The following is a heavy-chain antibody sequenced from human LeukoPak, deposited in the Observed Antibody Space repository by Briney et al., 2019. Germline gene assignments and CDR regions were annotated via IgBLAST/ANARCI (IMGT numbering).Heavy chain of an antibody. CDR3: ARAGYGSALSDFDY. J-gene: IGHJ4*02. V-gene: IGHV4-39*07. D-gene: IGHD3-10*01. Sequence: PSETLSLTCTVSGGSISSSSYYWGWIRQPPEKGLEWIGSIYYSGNTYYNPSLKSRVTISVDTSKNQFSLKLSSVTAADTAVYYCARAGYGSALSDFDYWGLGTLVTVSS. CDR1: GGSISSSSYY. CDR2: IYYSGNT.